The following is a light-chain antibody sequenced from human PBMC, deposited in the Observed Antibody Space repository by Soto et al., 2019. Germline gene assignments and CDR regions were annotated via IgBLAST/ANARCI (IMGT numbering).Light chain of an antibody. CDR2: EVS. CDR3: SSYTSIITLV. J-gene: IGLJ1*01. CDR1: SNDIGGYNY. Sequence: QSVLTQPASVSVSPGQSITISCTGTSNDIGGYNYVSWYQQHPGKAPKLLIYEVSNRPSGVSNRFSGSKSGNTASLTISGLQAEDEADYYCSSYTSIITLVFGTGTKVTVL. V-gene: IGLV2-14*01.